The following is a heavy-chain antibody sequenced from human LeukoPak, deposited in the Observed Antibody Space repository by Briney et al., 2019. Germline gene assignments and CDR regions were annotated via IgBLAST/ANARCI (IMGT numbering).Heavy chain of an antibody. Sequence: GGALGLSSAASGFTFNSYAMHWVRQAPGQGREWWAGISYDVSNKHYADSVKGRLTISRDNSKNTMYLQMNSLSIEDTAVYYCARDRGWAFDIWGQGTMVTVSS. CDR3: ARDRGWAFDI. CDR1: GFTFNSYA. V-gene: IGHV3-30-3*01. CDR2: ISYDVSNK. J-gene: IGHJ3*02.